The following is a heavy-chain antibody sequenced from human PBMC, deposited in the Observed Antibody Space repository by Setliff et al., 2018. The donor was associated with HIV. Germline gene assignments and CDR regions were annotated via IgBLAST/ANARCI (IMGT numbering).Heavy chain of an antibody. J-gene: IGHJ5*02. CDR3: ASRVYYYDSNKVLREEGFDP. D-gene: IGHD3-22*01. CDR2: IYYNEKT. Sequence: SETLSLTCTVSGGSASNSRYYWAWIRQPPGKGLEYIGSIYYNEKTYYSPSLKGRVTISVDTSKNQFSLNLTSVTAADTAVYFCASRVYYYDSNKVLREEGFDPWGQGTLVTVS. CDR1: GGSASNSRYY. V-gene: IGHV4-39*01.